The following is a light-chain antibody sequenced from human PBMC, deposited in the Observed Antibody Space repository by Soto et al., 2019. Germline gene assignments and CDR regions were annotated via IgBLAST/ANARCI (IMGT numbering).Light chain of an antibody. Sequence: EMVLTQSPGTLSLSPGERATLSCRASQSVSSSYLAWYQQKPGQAPRHLIYGASSRATGIPDRFSGSGSGTYFTLTISRLEPEDFAVYYCQQYGSAPRLTFGGGTKVEIK. J-gene: IGKJ4*01. CDR2: GAS. CDR3: QQYGSAPRLT. CDR1: QSVSSSY. V-gene: IGKV3-20*01.